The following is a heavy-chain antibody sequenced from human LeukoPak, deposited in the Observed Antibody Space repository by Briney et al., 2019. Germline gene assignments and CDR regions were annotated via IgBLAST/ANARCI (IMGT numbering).Heavy chain of an antibody. CDR2: INPNSGGT. CDR1: GYTFTAYY. D-gene: IGHD4-11*01. Sequence: ASVKVSCKTSGYTFTAYYMGWVRQAPGQGLEWMRWINPNSGGTNYAQHFQGRVTMTRDTSISTAYLELSRLTSDDTAVYYCARDVRSNYGSHTMDVWGQGTTVTVSS. V-gene: IGHV1-2*02. J-gene: IGHJ6*02. CDR3: ARDVRSNYGSHTMDV.